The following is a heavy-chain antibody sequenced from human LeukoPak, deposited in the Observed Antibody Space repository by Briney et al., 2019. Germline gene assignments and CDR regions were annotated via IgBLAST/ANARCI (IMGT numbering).Heavy chain of an antibody. CDR1: GGSISSGSYY. D-gene: IGHD6-13*01. Sequence: PSETLSLTCTVSGGSISSGSYYWSWIRQPPGKGLEWIGYIYYSGSTNYNPSLKSRVTISVDTSKNQFSLKLSSVTAADTAVYYCASSYSSSAYFDYWGQGTLVTVSS. V-gene: IGHV4-61*01. J-gene: IGHJ4*02. CDR2: IYYSGST. CDR3: ASSYSSSAYFDY.